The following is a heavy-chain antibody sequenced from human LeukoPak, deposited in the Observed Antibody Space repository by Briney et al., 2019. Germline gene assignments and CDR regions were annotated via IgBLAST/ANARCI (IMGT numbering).Heavy chain of an antibody. V-gene: IGHV3-30*18. CDR3: AKVHLTYYYDSSGYGFQDY. CDR1: GFTFSSYA. CDR2: ISYDGGNK. Sequence: PGGSLRLSCAASGFTFSSYAMHWVRQAPGKGLEWVTVISYDGGNKFYADSVRGRFTISRDNSKNTVYLQMSSLRAEDTAVYYCAKVHLTYYYDSSGYGFQDYWGQGTLVTVSS. D-gene: IGHD3-22*01. J-gene: IGHJ4*02.